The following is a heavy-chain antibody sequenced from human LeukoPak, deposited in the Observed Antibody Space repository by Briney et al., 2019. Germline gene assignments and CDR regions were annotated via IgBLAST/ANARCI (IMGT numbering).Heavy chain of an antibody. CDR1: GYSISSGYY. CDR3: ARDPYYDILTGYFEGRDY. V-gene: IGHV4-38-2*02. J-gene: IGHJ4*02. Sequence: SETLSLTCAVSGYSISSGYYWGWIRQPPGKGLEWIGSIYHIGSTYYNPSLKRRGTISVHTSKNQFSLKLSSVTAADTAVYYCARDPYYDILTGYFEGRDYWGQGTLVTVSS. CDR2: IYHIGST. D-gene: IGHD3-9*01.